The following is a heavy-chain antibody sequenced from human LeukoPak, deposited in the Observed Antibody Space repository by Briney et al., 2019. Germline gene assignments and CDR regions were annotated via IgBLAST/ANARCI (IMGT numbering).Heavy chain of an antibody. D-gene: IGHD6-13*01. V-gene: IGHV1-2*02. Sequence: ASVKVSCKASGYTFTDYYMHWARQAPGQGLEWMGWINPNSGGTNYAQKFQGRVTMTTDTSISTAYMEVSRLRSDDTAVYYCARVRIGQQLDKYYYYAMDVWGQGTTVTVSS. CDR1: GYTFTDYY. CDR2: INPNSGGT. J-gene: IGHJ6*02. CDR3: ARVRIGQQLDKYYYYAMDV.